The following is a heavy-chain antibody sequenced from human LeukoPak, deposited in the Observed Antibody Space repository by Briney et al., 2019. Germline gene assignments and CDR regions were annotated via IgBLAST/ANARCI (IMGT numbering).Heavy chain of an antibody. D-gene: IGHD6-19*01. Sequence: SETLSLTCTVSGGSISSSSVYWGWIRQPPGKGLEWIASINYSGKTYYNPSLKSRVTISIDTSKSQFSLRLTSVTAADTAVYYCARGSHPKDSAVAGIDYWGQGTLVTVSS. CDR1: GGSISSSSVY. J-gene: IGHJ4*02. V-gene: IGHV4-39*07. CDR3: ARGSHPKDSAVAGIDY. CDR2: INYSGKT.